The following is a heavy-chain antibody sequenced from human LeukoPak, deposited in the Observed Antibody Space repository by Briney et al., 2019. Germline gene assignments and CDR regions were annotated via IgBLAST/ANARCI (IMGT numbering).Heavy chain of an antibody. CDR3: ARETAASGTFDD. D-gene: IGHD6-13*01. J-gene: IGHJ4*02. Sequence: SETLSLTCTVSGDSINSGGYFWSWIRQPPGKGLEWIGYIFYTGSTSYNPSLMSRVDISVDTSKNQFSLRLSSVTAADTAVYYCARETAASGTFDDWGQGTLVTVSS. V-gene: IGHV4-31*03. CDR2: IFYTGST. CDR1: GDSINSGGYF.